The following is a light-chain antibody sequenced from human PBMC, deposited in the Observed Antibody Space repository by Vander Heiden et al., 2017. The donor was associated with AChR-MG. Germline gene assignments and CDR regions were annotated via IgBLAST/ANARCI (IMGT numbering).Light chain of an antibody. CDR1: QDIGTY. CDR3: LQHHSFPLT. J-gene: IGKJ4*01. CDR2: AAS. V-gene: IGKV1-17*03. Sequence: DIQMTQSPSVMSASVGDRVTITCRASQDIGTYLAWFQQKPGKAPTRLIYAASSLQGGAPTRFSGSRSGTEFTLTISSLQPDDFATYYCLQHHSFPLTFGGRTKVEIK.